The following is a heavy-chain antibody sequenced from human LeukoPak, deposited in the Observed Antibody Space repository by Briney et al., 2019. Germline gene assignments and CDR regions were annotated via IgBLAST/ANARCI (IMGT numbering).Heavy chain of an antibody. CDR1: GFTFSSYA. CDR3: AKDRLGYCSSTSCTAPLDY. CDR2: ISGSGGST. D-gene: IGHD2-2*01. J-gene: IGHJ4*01. Sequence: AGGSLRLSCAASGFTFSSYAMSWVRQAPGKGLEWVSAISGSGGSTYYADSVEGRFTISRDNSKNTLYLQMNSLRAEDTAVYYCAKDRLGYCSSTSCTAPLDYWGQGTLVTVSS. V-gene: IGHV3-23*01.